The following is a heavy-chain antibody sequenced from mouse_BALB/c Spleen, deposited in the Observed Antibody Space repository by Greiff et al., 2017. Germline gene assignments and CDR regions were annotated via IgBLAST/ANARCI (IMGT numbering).Heavy chain of an antibody. Sequence: VQLVESGPGLVAPSQSLSITCTVSGFSLTGYGVNWVRQPPGKGLEWLGMIWGDGSTDYNSALKSRLSISKDNSKSQVFLKMNSLQTDDTARYYCARDRGYDEGDDYYAMDYWGQGTSVTVSS. J-gene: IGHJ4*01. D-gene: IGHD2-14*01. V-gene: IGHV2-6-7*01. CDR3: ARDRGYDEGDDYYAMDY. CDR2: IWGDGST. CDR1: GFSLTGYG.